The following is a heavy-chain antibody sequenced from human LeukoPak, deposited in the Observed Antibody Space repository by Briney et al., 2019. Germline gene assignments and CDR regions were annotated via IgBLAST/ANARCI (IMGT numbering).Heavy chain of an antibody. Sequence: ASVKVSCKASGYILTSYYMHWVRQAPGQGLEWMGIINPSGGSTSYAQKFQGRVTMTRDTSTSTVYMELSSLRSEDTAVYYRARESSGSSGMDVWGQGTTVTVSS. CDR1: GYILTSYY. CDR2: INPSGGST. CDR3: ARESSGSSGMDV. V-gene: IGHV1-46*01. D-gene: IGHD3-10*01. J-gene: IGHJ6*02.